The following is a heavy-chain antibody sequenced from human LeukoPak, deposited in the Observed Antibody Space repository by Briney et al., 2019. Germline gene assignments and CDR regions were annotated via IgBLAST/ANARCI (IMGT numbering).Heavy chain of an antibody. CDR1: VYTLTELS. CDR3: ATEGGGRYCSSTSCYDNYYGMDV. V-gene: IGHV1-24*01. D-gene: IGHD2-2*01. CDR2: FDPEDGET. J-gene: IGHJ6*02. Sequence: ASVKVSCKVSVYTLTELSMHWVRQAPGKGLEWMGGFDPEDGETIYAQKFQGRVTMTEDTSTDTAYMELRSLRSEDTAVYYCATEGGGRYCSSTSCYDNYYGMDVWGQGTTVTVSS.